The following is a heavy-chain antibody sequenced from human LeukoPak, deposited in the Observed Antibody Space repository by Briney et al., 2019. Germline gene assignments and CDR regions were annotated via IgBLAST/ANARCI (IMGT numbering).Heavy chain of an antibody. CDR2: IYYSGST. CDR3: ASSSSSYRSNWFDP. Sequence: SETLSLTCTVSGGSISSSSYYWGWIRQPPGKGLEWIGSIYYSGSTYYNPSLKSRVTISVDTSKNQFSLKLSSVTAADTAVYYCASSSSSYRSNWFDPWGQGTLVTVSS. J-gene: IGHJ5*02. V-gene: IGHV4-39*07. CDR1: GGSISSSSYY. D-gene: IGHD6-6*01.